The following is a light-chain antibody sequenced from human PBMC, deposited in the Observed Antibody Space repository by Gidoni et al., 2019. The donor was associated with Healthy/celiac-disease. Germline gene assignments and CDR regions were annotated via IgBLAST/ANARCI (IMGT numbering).Light chain of an antibody. CDR1: SSNIGSNT. V-gene: IGLV1-44*01. CDR3: AAWDDSLNALV. J-gene: IGLJ2*01. Sequence: QSVLTQPPSASGTPGQRVTISCSGSSSNIGSNTVNWYQQLPVTAPKLLIYSNNQRPSGVPDRVSGSKSGTSASLAISGLQSEDESDYYCAAWDDSLNALVFGGGTKLTVL. CDR2: SNN.